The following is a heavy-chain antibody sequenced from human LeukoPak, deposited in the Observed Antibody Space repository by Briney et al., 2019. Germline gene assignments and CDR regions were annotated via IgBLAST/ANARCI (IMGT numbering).Heavy chain of an antibody. CDR1: GGSISSGGYY. CDR2: IYHSGST. D-gene: IGHD2-2*02. V-gene: IGHV4-30-2*01. J-gene: IGHJ4*02. CDR3: ARSLCSSTSCYRDLDY. Sequence: SETLSLTCTVSGGSISSGGYYWSWIRQPPVKGLEWIGYIYHSGSTYYNPSLKSRVTISVDRSKNQFSLKLSSVTAADTAVYYCARSLCSSTSCYRDLDYWGQGTLVTVSS.